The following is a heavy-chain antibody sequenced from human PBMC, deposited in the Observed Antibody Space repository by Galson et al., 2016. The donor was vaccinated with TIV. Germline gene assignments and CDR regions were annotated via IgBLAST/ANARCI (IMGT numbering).Heavy chain of an antibody. J-gene: IGHJ3*01. V-gene: IGHV1-69*06. CDR1: GGAFNAHG. Sequence: SVKVSCKASGGAFNAHGVSWVRQAPGQGLEWMGGITPSVGTTYYGQNFQGRVTITADKSKGTVSMQLTRLTSGDTAVYYCAREGHDSFDFWGQGTRVTVSS. CDR3: AREGHDSFDF. CDR2: ITPSVGTT.